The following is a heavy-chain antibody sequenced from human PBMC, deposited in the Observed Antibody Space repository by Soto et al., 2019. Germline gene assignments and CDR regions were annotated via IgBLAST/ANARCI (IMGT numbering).Heavy chain of an antibody. V-gene: IGHV3-48*04. Sequence: SGGSLRLSCAASGFTFSAFGMNWVRQAPGKGLEWLSYISNNGENIYYADSVRGRFTISRDNAKTSLYLQMNSLRAEDTVVYYCARRGYDFWSGYSDPFDYWGQGTLVTVSS. CDR2: ISNNGENI. D-gene: IGHD3-3*01. J-gene: IGHJ4*02. CDR1: GFTFSAFG. CDR3: ARRGYDFWSGYSDPFDY.